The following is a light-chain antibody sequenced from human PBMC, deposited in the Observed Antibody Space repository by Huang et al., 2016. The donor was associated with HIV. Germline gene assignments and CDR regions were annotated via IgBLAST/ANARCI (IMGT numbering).Light chain of an antibody. J-gene: IGKJ5*01. Sequence: EIVLTQSPATLSLSPGERATLSCRASQSVSRNVGGYQQKFCQAPRLFIYDASTRATCIPARFSGSGSGTNFTLTISSLEPEDCAVYYCQQRDTFGPGTRLEIK. CDR2: DAS. CDR1: QSVSRN. V-gene: IGKV3-11*01. CDR3: QQRDT.